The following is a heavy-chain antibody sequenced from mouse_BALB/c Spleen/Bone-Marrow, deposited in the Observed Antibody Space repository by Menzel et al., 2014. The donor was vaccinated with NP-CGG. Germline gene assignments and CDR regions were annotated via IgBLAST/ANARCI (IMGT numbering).Heavy chain of an antibody. CDR3: ARDIRLGYGMDY. Sequence: VHMVASGGGLVQPGGSLRLSCATYGFTFTDYYMNWVRQPPGKALEWLGFIRNKANGYITEYSVSVKGRFTLSRDNSQSILYLQMNTLIAEHSATYYCARDIRLGYGMDYWGQGPSVPVPS. CDR1: GFTFTDYY. D-gene: IGHD3-2*02. V-gene: IGHV7-3*02. J-gene: IGHJ4*01. CDR2: IRNKANGYIT.